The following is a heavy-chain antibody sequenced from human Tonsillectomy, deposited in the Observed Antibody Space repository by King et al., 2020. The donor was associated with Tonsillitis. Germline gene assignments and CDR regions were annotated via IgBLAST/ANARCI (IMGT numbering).Heavy chain of an antibody. D-gene: IGHD3-22*01. CDR3: ARVFLGYYDSGDSEGDDY. CDR2: TIPIAGTT. CDR1: GGTFTSYA. J-gene: IGHJ4*02. Sequence: QLVQSGAEVKKPGSSVKVSCEASGGTFTSYAFSWVRQAPGQGLEWMGGTIPIAGTTYYAQRFQGRVTINADESTSTAYMELSSLRSEDTAVYYCARVFLGYYDSGDSEGDDYWGQGTLVTGSS. V-gene: IGHV1-69*12.